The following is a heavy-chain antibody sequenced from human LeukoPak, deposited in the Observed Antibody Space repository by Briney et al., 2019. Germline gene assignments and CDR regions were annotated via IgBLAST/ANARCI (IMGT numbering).Heavy chain of an antibody. CDR1: GGSISSGGYY. V-gene: IGHV4-30-2*01. CDR2: IYHSGST. D-gene: IGHD3-3*01. J-gene: IGHJ3*02. Sequence: SQTLSLTCTVSGGSISSGGYYWSWIRQPPGKGLEWIGYIYHSGSTYYNPSLKSRVTISVDRSKNQFSLKLSSVTAADTAVYYCARLISRITIFGVVFDAFDIWGQGTMVTVSS. CDR3: ARLISRITIFGVVFDAFDI.